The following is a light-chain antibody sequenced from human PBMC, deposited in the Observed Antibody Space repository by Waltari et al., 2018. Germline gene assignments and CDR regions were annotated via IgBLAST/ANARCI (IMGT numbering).Light chain of an antibody. CDR2: EVT. CDR1: RSDVGNYNL. CDR3: CSYAGLGIYV. V-gene: IGLV2-23*02. J-gene: IGLJ1*01. Sequence: QSGLTQPAPVSGSPGQTITIPCTGNRSDVGNYNLVSWYQQYPGKAPKLMVYEVTRRSSGVSYRFSGSKSGNTASLTIYGLQSEDEVDYYCCSYAGLGIYVFGTGTKVTVL.